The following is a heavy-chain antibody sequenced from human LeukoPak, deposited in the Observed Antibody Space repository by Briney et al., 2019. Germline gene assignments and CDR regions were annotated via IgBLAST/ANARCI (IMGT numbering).Heavy chain of an antibody. V-gene: IGHV1-18*01. CDR3: ARGDPHFDY. J-gene: IGHJ4*02. D-gene: IGHD3-16*01. CDR1: GYTFTSYG. Sequence: GASVKVSCKASGYTFTSYGISWVRQAPGQGLEWMGWISAYNGNTNYAQKFQGRVTMTRDTSISTAYMELSRLRSDDTAVYYCARGDPHFDYWGQGTLVTVSS. CDR2: ISAYNGNT.